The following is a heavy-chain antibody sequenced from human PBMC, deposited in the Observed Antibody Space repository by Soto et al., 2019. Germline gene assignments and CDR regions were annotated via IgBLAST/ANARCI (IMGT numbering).Heavy chain of an antibody. D-gene: IGHD3-10*01. CDR2: INVYNGNT. CDR3: ARGVGSGSYYNQYNWFDP. Sequence: QVQLVQSGGEVKKPGASVKVSCKASGYTFTNYGISWVRQAPGHGRAWMGWINVYNGNTKSAQKVQGRVTMTTDTSTSTAYMELRSLRSDDTAVYYCARGVGSGSYYNQYNWFDPWGQGTLVTVSS. V-gene: IGHV1-18*01. J-gene: IGHJ5*02. CDR1: GYTFTNYG.